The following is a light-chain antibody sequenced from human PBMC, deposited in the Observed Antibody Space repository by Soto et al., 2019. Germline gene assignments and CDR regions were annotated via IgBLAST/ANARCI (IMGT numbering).Light chain of an antibody. CDR2: DTS. Sequence: ETLLTQSPGTLSLSPGERATLSCRASQSVGGSSLAWYQQRPGQAPRLLIYDTSNRATGIPDRFSGSGSGTDFTLTISRLEPEDFAVYYWQQYHNSPRTFGQGTKVEIK. V-gene: IGKV3-20*01. CDR3: QQYHNSPRT. J-gene: IGKJ1*01. CDR1: QSVGGSS.